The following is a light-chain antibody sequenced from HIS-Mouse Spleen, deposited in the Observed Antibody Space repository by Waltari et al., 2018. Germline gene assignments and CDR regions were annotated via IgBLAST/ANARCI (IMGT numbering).Light chain of an antibody. V-gene: IGLV3-10*01. CDR2: EDS. J-gene: IGLJ2*01. CDR3: YSTDSSGNHRV. Sequence: SYELTQPPSVSVSPRQTARNTRSGNSLPKKYAYWYQQKSGQVPVLVIYEDSKRPSGIPERFSGSSSGTMATLTISGAQVEDEADYYCYSTDSSGNHRVFGGGTKLTVL. CDR1: SLPKKY.